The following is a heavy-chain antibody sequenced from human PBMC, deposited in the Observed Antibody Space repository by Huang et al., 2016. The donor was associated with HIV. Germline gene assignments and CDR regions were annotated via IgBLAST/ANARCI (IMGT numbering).Heavy chain of an antibody. Sequence: QVQLQESGQGLVKPSETLSLTCTVSGGSISSHYWSWIRQPPGKGLEWIGSIYYSGSTNYNPSLNSRFTISVDTSKNQFSLKLNSVTAADTAVYYCARDSGNWNYWGQGTLVTVSS. CDR2: IYYSGST. CDR3: ARDSGNWNY. J-gene: IGHJ4*02. D-gene: IGHD1-20*01. CDR1: GGSISSHY. V-gene: IGHV4-59*11.